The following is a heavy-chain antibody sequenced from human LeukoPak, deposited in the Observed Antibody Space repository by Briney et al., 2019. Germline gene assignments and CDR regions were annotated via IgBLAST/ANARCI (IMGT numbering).Heavy chain of an antibody. V-gene: IGHV1-2*02. CDR2: INPNSGGT. CDR1: GYTFTAYY. CDR3: ARGVGVDSLRRLDP. Sequence: ASMKVSCKPSGYTFTAYYIHWVRQAPGQGPEWMGWINPNSGGTDYAQKFQGRVTMTRDTSISTVYMELSGLTYDDTAVYYCARGVGVDSLRRLDPWGQGTLVTVSS. J-gene: IGHJ5*02. D-gene: IGHD3-22*01.